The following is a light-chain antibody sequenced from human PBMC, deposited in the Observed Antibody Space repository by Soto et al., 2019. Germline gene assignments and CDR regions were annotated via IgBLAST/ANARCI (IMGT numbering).Light chain of an antibody. CDR1: QTISVSY. CDR2: GTA. CDR3: HQYSVSPWT. Sequence: EIVLTQSPGTLSLSPGERATLSCRASQTISVSYLAWYQQKPGQAPRLLIYGTANRATGVPDRFSGVGSGTDFTLTINRLDPEDSAVYFCHQYSVSPWTFGQGTKVDIK. J-gene: IGKJ1*01. V-gene: IGKV3-20*01.